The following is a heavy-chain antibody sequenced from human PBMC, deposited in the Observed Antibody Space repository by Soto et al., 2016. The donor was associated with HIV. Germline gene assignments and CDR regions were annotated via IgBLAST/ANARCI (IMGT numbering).Heavy chain of an antibody. V-gene: IGHV4-59*02. CDR1: GVSVSGYY. CDR3: ASFTNGGLLYGMDL. D-gene: IGHD1-1*01. CDR2: IFYRAST. Sequence: QVHLQESGPGLLKPSETLSLTCAVSGVSVSGYYWSWIRQPPGKGLEWIGYIFYRASTNYSPSLKSRLTISVDTSKNEVSLRLNSVTAADTAVYYCASFTNGGLLYGMDLWGQGTSGHRLL. J-gene: IGHJ6*02.